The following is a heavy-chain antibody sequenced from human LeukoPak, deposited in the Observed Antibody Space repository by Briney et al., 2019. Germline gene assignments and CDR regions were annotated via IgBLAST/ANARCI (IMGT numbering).Heavy chain of an antibody. CDR3: ARGNIAAAGRFTDY. Sequence: ASVKVSSKASNYTFTTYGISWVRQAPGQGLEWKGWISANNGNTNYARKLQGRVTMTTDTSTSTAYMELRGLKSDDTGVYYCARGNIAAAGRFTDYSGQGTLVTVSS. J-gene: IGHJ4*02. CDR2: ISANNGNT. D-gene: IGHD6-13*01. CDR1: NYTFTTYG. V-gene: IGHV1-18*01.